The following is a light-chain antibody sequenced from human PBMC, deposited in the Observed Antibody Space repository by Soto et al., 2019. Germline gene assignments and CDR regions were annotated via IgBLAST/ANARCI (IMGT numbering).Light chain of an antibody. CDR1: SSNIGDDY. V-gene: IGLV1-51*01. J-gene: IGLJ3*02. CDR3: GTWDSSLSGGV. Sequence: QSVLTQPPSVSSAPGQKVTISCSGSSSNIGDDYVSWYQQFPGKAPRLLIYDDDKRPSGIPDRFSGSKSGTAATLEITGLQTGDEADYYSGTWDSSLSGGVFGGGTQLTVL. CDR2: DDD.